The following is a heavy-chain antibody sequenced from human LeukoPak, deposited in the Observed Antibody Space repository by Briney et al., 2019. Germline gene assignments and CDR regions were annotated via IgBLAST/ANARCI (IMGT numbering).Heavy chain of an antibody. Sequence: GGSLTLSCAASGFTFSDYYMSWIRQAPGKGLEWVSYISSSGSNITYAEHVTGRFTISRDNDKNSLYLQMNSLRAEDTAVYYCARCCVRGYDDWGQGTLVTVSS. D-gene: IGHD5-12*01. CDR2: ISSSGSNI. CDR3: ARCCVRGYDD. J-gene: IGHJ4*02. CDR1: GFTFSDYY. V-gene: IGHV3-11*01.